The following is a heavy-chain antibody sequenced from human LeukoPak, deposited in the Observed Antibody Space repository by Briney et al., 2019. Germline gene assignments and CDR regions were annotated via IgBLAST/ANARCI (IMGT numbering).Heavy chain of an antibody. Sequence: ASVKVSCKASGYSFTDYYMHWVRQAPGQGLEWMGLIKPDSGDTNYAQNFRGRVTMTRDTSITTAYMELNRLTSDDTAVYYCVRDRPHNWFDPWGQGTLVTVSS. CDR1: GYSFTDYY. CDR2: IKPDSGDT. J-gene: IGHJ5*02. CDR3: VRDRPHNWFDP. V-gene: IGHV1-2*02.